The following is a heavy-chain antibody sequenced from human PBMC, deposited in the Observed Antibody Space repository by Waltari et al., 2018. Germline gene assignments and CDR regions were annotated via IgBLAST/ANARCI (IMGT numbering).Heavy chain of an antibody. D-gene: IGHD2-15*01. V-gene: IGHV1-8*03. CDR3: ARGVVVVPNIFYYYYMDV. Sequence: QVQLVQSGAEVKTPVASVTVSCKASGYTFRSYAINWQRQGTGEGLEWVGWMNPNSGDTAYAQRFQGRVSISRNTSISTAYMELSSLRSEDTAVYYCARGVVVVPNIFYYYYMDVWGKGTTITVSS. CDR2: MNPNSGDT. J-gene: IGHJ6*03. CDR1: GYTFRSYA.